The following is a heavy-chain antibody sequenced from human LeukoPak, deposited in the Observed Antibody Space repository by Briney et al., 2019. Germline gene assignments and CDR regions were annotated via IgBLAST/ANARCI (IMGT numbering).Heavy chain of an antibody. CDR2: IKSKTDGGTT. D-gene: IGHD5-18*01. Sequence: GGSLRLSCAASGFTFSNAWMSWVRQAPGKGLEWVGRIKSKTDGGTTDYAAPVKGRFTISRDDSKNTLYLQMNSLKTEDTAVYYCTHSGYSYGGDYYHYGMDVWGQGTTVTVSS. J-gene: IGHJ6*02. V-gene: IGHV3-15*01. CDR3: THSGYSYGGDYYHYGMDV. CDR1: GFTFSNAW.